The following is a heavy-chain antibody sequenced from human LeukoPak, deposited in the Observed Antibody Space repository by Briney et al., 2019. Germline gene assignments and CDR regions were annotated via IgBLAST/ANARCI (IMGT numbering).Heavy chain of an antibody. V-gene: IGHV3-21*01. J-gene: IGHJ3*02. CDR1: VFPFSSYS. CDR2: ISSSSSYI. CDR3: ARDRFPVAGTPDAFDI. D-gene: IGHD6-19*01. Sequence: GGSLRLSCAASVFPFSSYSMKWVRQALGKGLGWVSSISSSSSYIYYADSEKGRFTISRDNATNSLYLQMNSLRAEDTAVYYCARDRFPVAGTPDAFDIWGQGTMATVSS.